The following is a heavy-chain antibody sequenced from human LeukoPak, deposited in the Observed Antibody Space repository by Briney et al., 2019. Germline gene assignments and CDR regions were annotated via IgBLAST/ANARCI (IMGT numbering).Heavy chain of an antibody. CDR3: ARDFRYSSGWYYFDY. D-gene: IGHD6-19*01. Sequence: GASVKVSCKASGYTFTGYYMHWVRQAPGQGLEWIGWINPNSGGTNYAQKFQGRVTMTRDTSISTAYMELSRLRSDDTAVYYCARDFRYSSGWYYFDYWGQGTLVTVSS. J-gene: IGHJ4*02. CDR2: INPNSGGT. V-gene: IGHV1-2*02. CDR1: GYTFTGYY.